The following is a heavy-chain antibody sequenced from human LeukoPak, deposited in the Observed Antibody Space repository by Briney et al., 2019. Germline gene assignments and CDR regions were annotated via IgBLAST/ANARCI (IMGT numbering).Heavy chain of an antibody. D-gene: IGHD4-17*01. Sequence: PSETLSLTCAVYGGSFSGYYWSWIRQPPGKGLEWIGEINHSGSTNYNPSLKSRVTISVDTSKNQFSLKLSSVTAADTAVYYCARSSPGDYGTYNWFDPWGQGTLVTVSS. CDR2: INHSGST. J-gene: IGHJ5*02. V-gene: IGHV4-34*01. CDR1: GGSFSGYY. CDR3: ARSSPGDYGTYNWFDP.